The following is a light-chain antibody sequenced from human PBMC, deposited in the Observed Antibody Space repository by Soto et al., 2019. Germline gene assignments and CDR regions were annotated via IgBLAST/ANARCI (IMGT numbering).Light chain of an antibody. CDR2: ENN. V-gene: IGLV1-51*02. CDR1: SSNIGNNY. J-gene: IGLJ2*01. Sequence: QSALTQPPSVSAAPGQKVTISCSGSSSNIGNNYVSWYQHLPGTAPKLLIYENNKRPSGIPVRFSGSKSGTSATLGITGLQTGDEADYYCGTWDSSLSAGVFGGGTKLTVL. CDR3: GTWDSSLSAGV.